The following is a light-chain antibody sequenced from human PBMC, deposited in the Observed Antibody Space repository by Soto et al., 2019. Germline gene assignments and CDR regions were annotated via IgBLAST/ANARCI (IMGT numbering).Light chain of an antibody. Sequence: EMVLTQSPGTLSLSPGERATLSCRASQSISSNSLAWYQQKPGQAPRLFIYGASSRATGIPDRFSGSGSETEFTLTISSLQSEDFAVYYCQHYSNWQTWTFGQGTKVDIK. CDR2: GAS. CDR3: QHYSNWQTWT. V-gene: IGKV3-20*01. CDR1: QSISSNS. J-gene: IGKJ1*01.